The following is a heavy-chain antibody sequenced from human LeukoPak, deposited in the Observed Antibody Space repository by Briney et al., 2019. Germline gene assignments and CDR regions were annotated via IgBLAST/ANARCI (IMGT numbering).Heavy chain of an antibody. D-gene: IGHD3/OR15-3a*01. J-gene: IGHJ4*02. Sequence: GGSLRLSCAAAGFTLSDYYMSWIRQAPGKGLEWVSYSSSSGSTIYYADSVKGRFAISRDNAKNSLYLQMNSLRAEDTAVYYCARRRDFIDYWGQGTLVTVSS. V-gene: IGHV3-11*01. CDR3: ARRRDFIDY. CDR2: SSSSGSTI. CDR1: GFTLSDYY.